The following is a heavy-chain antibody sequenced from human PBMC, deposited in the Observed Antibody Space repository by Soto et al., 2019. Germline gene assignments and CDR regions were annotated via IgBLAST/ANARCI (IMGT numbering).Heavy chain of an antibody. V-gene: IGHV3-53*01. Sequence: GGSLRLSCAASGFTVSSNYMSWVRQAPGKGLEWVSLIYNNDNTHYADSVKGRFTISRDNSKNTLHLQMNSLRAEDTAVYYCASEGGYADIGMDVWGQGTTVTVSS. J-gene: IGHJ6*02. D-gene: IGHD2-15*01. CDR2: IYNNDNT. CDR1: GFTVSSNY. CDR3: ASEGGYADIGMDV.